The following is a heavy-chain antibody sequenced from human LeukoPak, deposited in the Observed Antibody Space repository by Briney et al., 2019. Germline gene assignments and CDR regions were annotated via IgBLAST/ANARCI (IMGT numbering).Heavy chain of an antibody. Sequence: GESLKISCKGSGYSFTSYWIGWVRQMPGKGLEWMGIIYPGDSDTRSSPSFHGQVTIPAAKSITPPHLPGSSLKAADTAMYYCARLAVPYYFDYWGQGTLVTVSS. V-gene: IGHV5-51*01. CDR1: GYSFTSYW. CDR2: IYPGDSDT. J-gene: IGHJ4*02. D-gene: IGHD6-19*01. CDR3: ARLAVPYYFDY.